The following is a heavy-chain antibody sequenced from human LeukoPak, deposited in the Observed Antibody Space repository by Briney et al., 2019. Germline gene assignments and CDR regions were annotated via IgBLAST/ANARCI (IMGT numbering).Heavy chain of an antibody. D-gene: IGHD3-10*01. Sequence: GGSLRLSCAASGFTFSSYNMNWVRQAPGKGLEWVSSISTSSSYLHYTDSVKGRFTVSRDNARTSLYPQMNSLRAEDTAVYYCAMGVRGVITLFGGMDVWGKGTTVTVSS. CDR1: GFTFSSYN. V-gene: IGHV3-21*01. CDR3: AMGVRGVITLFGGMDV. CDR2: ISTSSSYL. J-gene: IGHJ6*04.